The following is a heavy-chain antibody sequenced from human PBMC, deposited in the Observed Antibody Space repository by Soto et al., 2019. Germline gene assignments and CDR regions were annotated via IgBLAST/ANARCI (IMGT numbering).Heavy chain of an antibody. Sequence: QVQLVQSGAEVKKPGASVKVSCKASGYTFTSYYMHWVRQAPGQGLEWMGIINPSGGSTSYAQKFQGRVTMTRDTSTSTVYMELSSLRSEDTAVYYCDKGVNVAAANPHYFDYWGQGTLVTVSS. J-gene: IGHJ4*02. CDR2: INPSGGST. V-gene: IGHV1-46*03. CDR1: GYTFTSYY. D-gene: IGHD6-19*01. CDR3: DKGVNVAAANPHYFDY.